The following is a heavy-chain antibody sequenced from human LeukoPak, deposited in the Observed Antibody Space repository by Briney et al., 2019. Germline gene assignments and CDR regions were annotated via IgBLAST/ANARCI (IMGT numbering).Heavy chain of an antibody. Sequence: SGPTLVKPTQTLTLTCTFSGFSLSTSGMCVSWIRQPPGKALEWLALIDWDDDKYYSTSLKTRLTISRDTSKNQVVLTMTNMDPVDTATYYCARTPLGYCSGGSCSYYFDYWGQGTLVTVSS. CDR2: IDWDDDK. D-gene: IGHD2-15*01. V-gene: IGHV2-70*01. CDR3: ARTPLGYCSGGSCSYYFDY. J-gene: IGHJ4*02. CDR1: GFSLSTSGMC.